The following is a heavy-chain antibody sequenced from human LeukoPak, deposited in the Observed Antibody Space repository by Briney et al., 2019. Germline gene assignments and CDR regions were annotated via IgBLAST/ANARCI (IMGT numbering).Heavy chain of an antibody. J-gene: IGHJ4*02. CDR2: IYHSGST. Sequence: SETLSLTCAVSGGSISSGGYSWSWIRQPPGKGLEWIGYIYHSGSTYYNPSLKSRVTISVDTSKNQFSLKLSSATAADTAVYYCAREGLSLYYFDYWGQGALVTVSS. CDR3: AREGLSLYYFDY. V-gene: IGHV4-30-2*01. CDR1: GGSISSGGYS.